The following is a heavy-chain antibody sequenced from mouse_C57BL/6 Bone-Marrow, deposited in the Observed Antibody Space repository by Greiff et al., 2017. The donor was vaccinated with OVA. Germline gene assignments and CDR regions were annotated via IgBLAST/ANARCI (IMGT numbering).Heavy chain of an antibody. D-gene: IGHD2-3*01. CDR2: ISYDGSN. CDR3: ARGVDDGYYLAWFAY. CDR1: GYSITSGYY. J-gene: IGHJ3*01. Sequence: EVKLQESGPGLVKPSQSLSLTCSVTGYSITSGYYWNWIRQFPGNKLEWMGYISYDGSNNYNPSLKNRISITRDTSKNQFFLKLNPVTTEDTATYYCARGVDDGYYLAWFAYWGQGTLVTVSA. V-gene: IGHV3-6*01.